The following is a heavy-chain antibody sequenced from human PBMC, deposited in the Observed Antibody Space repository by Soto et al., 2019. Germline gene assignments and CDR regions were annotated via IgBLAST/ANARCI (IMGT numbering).Heavy chain of an antibody. V-gene: IGHV4-59*08. CDR3: ARHDPWEHIVAT. CDR2: IYYSGST. J-gene: IGHJ5*02. Sequence: SETLSLTCTVSGGSISSYYWSWIRQPPGKGLEWIGYIYYSGSTNYNPSLKSRVTISVDTSKNQFSLKLSSVTAADTAVYYCARHDPWEHIVATWGQGTLVTVSS. D-gene: IGHD5-12*01. CDR1: GGSISSYY.